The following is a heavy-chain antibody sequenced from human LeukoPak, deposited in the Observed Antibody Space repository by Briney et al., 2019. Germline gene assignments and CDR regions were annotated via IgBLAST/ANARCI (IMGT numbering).Heavy chain of an antibody. V-gene: IGHV4-59*12. J-gene: IGHJ3*02. CDR2: IYYSGST. D-gene: IGHD4-17*01. Sequence: KPSETLSLTCAVSGGSISSYYWSWIRQPPGKGLEWIGYIYYSGSTNYNPSLKSRVTISVDTSKNQFSLKLSSVTAADTAVYYCARDSPSFHDYGAFDIWGQGTMVTVSS. CDR3: ARDSPSFHDYGAFDI. CDR1: GGSISSYY.